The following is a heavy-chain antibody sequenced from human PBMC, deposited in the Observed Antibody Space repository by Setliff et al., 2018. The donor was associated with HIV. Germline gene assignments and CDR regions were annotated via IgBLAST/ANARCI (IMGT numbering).Heavy chain of an antibody. CDR2: VYYSGTT. J-gene: IGHJ3*02. CDR1: GGSISSSSYY. CDR3: ARHFSIFGVTVISNDAFDI. D-gene: IGHD3-3*01. V-gene: IGHV4-39*01. Sequence: SETLSLTCTVSGGSISSSSYYWGWVRQPPGKGLEWIGSVYYSGTTYYNPSLTSRVTISVDTSKNQFSLKLTSVTAADTALYYCARHFSIFGVTVISNDAFDIWGRGTMVTVSS.